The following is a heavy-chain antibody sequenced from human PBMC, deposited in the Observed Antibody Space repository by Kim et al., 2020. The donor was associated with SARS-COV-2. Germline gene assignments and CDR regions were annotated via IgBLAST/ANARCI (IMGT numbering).Heavy chain of an antibody. CDR1: GFTFSNAW. J-gene: IGHJ6*02. D-gene: IGHD5-18*01. CDR2: IKSKTDGGTT. CDR3: TTGGGGEYSYGPYYYYYGMDV. Sequence: GGSLRLSCAASGFTFSNAWMSWVRQAPGKGLEWVGRIKSKTDGGTTDYAAPVKGRFTISRDDSKNTLYLQMNSLKTEDTAVYYCTTGGGGEYSYGPYYYYYGMDVWGQGTTVTVSS. V-gene: IGHV3-15*01.